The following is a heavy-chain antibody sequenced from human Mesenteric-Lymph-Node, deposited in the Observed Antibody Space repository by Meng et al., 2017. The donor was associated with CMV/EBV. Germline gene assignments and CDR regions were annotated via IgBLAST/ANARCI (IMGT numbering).Heavy chain of an antibody. CDR3: ARDRDGMDV. CDR2: IHSDGSRT. CDR1: GFTFSSYW. J-gene: IGHJ6*02. V-gene: IGHV3-74*01. Sequence: GESLKISCAVSGFTFSSYWMHWVRQTPGKGLVWVSRIHSDGSRTSYADSVKGRFTISRDNSKNTLYLQMNSLRAEDTAVYYCARDRDGMDVWGQGTTVTVSS. D-gene: IGHD5-24*01.